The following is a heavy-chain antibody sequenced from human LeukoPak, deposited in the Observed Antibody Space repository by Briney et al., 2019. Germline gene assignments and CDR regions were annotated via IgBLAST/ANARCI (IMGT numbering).Heavy chain of an antibody. Sequence: ASVKVSCKVSGYTLTELSMYWVRQAPGKGLEWMGGFDPEDGETIYAQKFQGRATMAEDTSTDTAYMELSSLRSEDTAVYYCATSAAVGYYYYMDVWGKGTTVTVSS. J-gene: IGHJ6*03. CDR3: ATSAAVGYYYYMDV. V-gene: IGHV1-24*01. D-gene: IGHD6-25*01. CDR1: GYTLTELS. CDR2: FDPEDGET.